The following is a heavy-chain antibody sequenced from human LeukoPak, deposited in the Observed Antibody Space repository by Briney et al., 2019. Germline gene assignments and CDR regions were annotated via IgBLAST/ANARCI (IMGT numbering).Heavy chain of an antibody. V-gene: IGHV4-38-2*01. CDR2: IYHSGST. CDR1: GYSISSGYY. D-gene: IGHD1-26*01. CDR3: ARPTYSGSCSGAFDI. J-gene: IGHJ3*02. Sequence: SETLSLTCAVSGYSISSGYYWGWIRQPPGKGLEWIGSIYHSGSTYYNPSLKSRVTISVDTSKNQFSLKLSSVTAADTAVYYCARPTYSGSCSGAFDIWGQGTMVTVSS.